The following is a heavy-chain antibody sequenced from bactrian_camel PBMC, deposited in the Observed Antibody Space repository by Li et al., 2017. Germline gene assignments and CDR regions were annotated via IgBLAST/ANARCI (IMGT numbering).Heavy chain of an antibody. V-gene: IGHV3S60*01. CDR1: GFTFDDND. J-gene: IGHJ6*01. CDR3: AATRGPLLVRLVFEEGRYTS. Sequence: VQLVESGGGSVQAGGSLRLSCTASGFTFDDNDMGWYRQAPGDECELVSTVDSTGKTYYADSVKGRFTISQDSANNTVYLQMDNLKPEDTATYFCAATRGPLLVRLVFEEGRYTSWGQGTQVTVS. CDR2: TVDSTGKT. D-gene: IGHD7*01.